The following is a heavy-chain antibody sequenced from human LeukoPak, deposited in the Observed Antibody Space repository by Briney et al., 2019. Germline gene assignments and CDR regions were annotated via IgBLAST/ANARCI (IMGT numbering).Heavy chain of an antibody. CDR3: ARANSVPSDYYYYGMDV. D-gene: IGHD4-23*01. CDR1: GYTFTGYY. Sequence: GASVKVSCKASGYTFTGYYMHWVRQAPGQGLEWMGWINPNSGGTNYAQKFQGRVTMTRDTSISTAYMELSRLRSDDTAVYYCARANSVPSDYYYYGMDVWGQGTTVTVSS. J-gene: IGHJ6*02. V-gene: IGHV1-2*02. CDR2: INPNSGGT.